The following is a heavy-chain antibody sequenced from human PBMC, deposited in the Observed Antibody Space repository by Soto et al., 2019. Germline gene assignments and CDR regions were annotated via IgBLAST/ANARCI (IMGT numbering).Heavy chain of an antibody. CDR3: ARDDAYYDSSGYYVPLLDY. CDR1: GYTFTGHY. J-gene: IGHJ4*02. V-gene: IGHV1-69*13. D-gene: IGHD3-22*01. CDR2: IIPIFGTA. Sequence: SVKVSCKASGYTFTGHYMHWVRQAPGQGLEWMGGIIPIFGTANYAQKFQGRVTITADESTSTAYMELSSLRSEDTAVYYCARDDAYYDSSGYYVPLLDYWGQGTLVTVSS.